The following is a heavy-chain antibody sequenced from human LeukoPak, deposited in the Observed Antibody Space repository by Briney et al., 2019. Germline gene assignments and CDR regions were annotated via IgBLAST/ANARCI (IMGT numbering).Heavy chain of an antibody. V-gene: IGHV1-24*01. D-gene: IGHD4-11*01. J-gene: IGHJ4*02. CDR3: ARDPGAGPELTTLFLDY. Sequence: ASVKVSCKVSGYTLTELSMHWVRQAPGKGLEWMGGFDPEDGETIYAQKFQGRVTMTEDTSTDTAYMELSSLRSEDTAVYYCARDPGAGPELTTLFLDYWGQGTLVTVSS. CDR1: GYTLTELS. CDR2: FDPEDGET.